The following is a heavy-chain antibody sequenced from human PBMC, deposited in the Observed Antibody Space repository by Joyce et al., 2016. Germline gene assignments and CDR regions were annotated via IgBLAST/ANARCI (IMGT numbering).Heavy chain of an antibody. J-gene: IGHJ4*02. CDR2: INPRTAIA. CDR1: GYIFDYFY. Sequence: QVQLVQSGAEMKKPGASVKVSCKTSGYIFDYFYLHWVRQAPGQGLEWMGLINPRTAIASYAQRCQGRVTMTRDTSTSTVHMELNSLSSEDTAIYYCARDEKGPGYKGAFDYWGQGTLVTVSS. CDR3: ARDEKGPGYKGAFDY. V-gene: IGHV1-46*02. D-gene: IGHD5-24*01.